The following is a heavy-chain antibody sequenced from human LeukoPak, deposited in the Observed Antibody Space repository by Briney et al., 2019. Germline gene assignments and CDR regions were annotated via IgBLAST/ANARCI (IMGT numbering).Heavy chain of an antibody. D-gene: IGHD1-7*01. CDR3: ATASITGTRSSGWYYYYYYMDV. Sequence: ASVKVSCKASGYTFTSYYMHWVRQATGQGLEWMGWMNPNSGNTGYAQKFQGRVTMTEDTSTDTAYMELSSLRSEDTAVYYCATASITGTRSSGWYYYYYYMDVWGKGTTVTVSS. CDR2: MNPNSGNT. CDR1: GYTFTSYY. J-gene: IGHJ6*03. V-gene: IGHV1-8*02.